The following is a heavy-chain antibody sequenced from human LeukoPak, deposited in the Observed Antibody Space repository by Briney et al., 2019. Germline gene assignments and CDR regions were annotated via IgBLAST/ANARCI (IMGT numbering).Heavy chain of an antibody. Sequence: GGSLRLSCAASGFTFNSYAMSWVRQAPGKGLEWVSAISPSGTDTYYADSVKGRFTISRDNSKNLLYLQMSSLRAEDSAVYYCAKRGGYETMAAFDYWGQGTLVTVSS. CDR2: ISPSGTDT. V-gene: IGHV3-23*01. D-gene: IGHD3-10*01. J-gene: IGHJ4*02. CDR1: GFTFNSYA. CDR3: AKRGGYETMAAFDY.